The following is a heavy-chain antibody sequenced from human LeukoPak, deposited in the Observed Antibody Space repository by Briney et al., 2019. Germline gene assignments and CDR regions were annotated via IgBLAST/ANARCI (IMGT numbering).Heavy chain of an antibody. CDR2: LYYTGST. Sequence: SETLSLTCSVSGGSISSYYWSWIRQPPGKGLEWIGYLYYTGSTTYNPSLKSRVTISVDTSKNQFSLKLSSVTAADTAVYYCARDLLNEGNHLDYWGQGTLVTVSS. V-gene: IGHV4-59*12. CDR1: GGSISSYY. J-gene: IGHJ4*02. D-gene: IGHD4-23*01. CDR3: ARDLLNEGNHLDY.